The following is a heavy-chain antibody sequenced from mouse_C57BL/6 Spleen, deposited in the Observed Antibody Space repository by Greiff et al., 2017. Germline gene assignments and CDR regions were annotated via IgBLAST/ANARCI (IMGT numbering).Heavy chain of an antibody. CDR3: ARHEGSWLYWYFGV. CDR1: GYTFTEYS. D-gene: IGHD3-3*01. CDR2: IYPGSGSI. V-gene: IGHV1-62-2*01. J-gene: IGHJ1*03. Sequence: VQLKESGAELVKPGASVKLSCKASGYTFTEYSIHWVKQRPGQGLEWIGWIYPGSGSIKYNEKFKDKATLTADKSSSTVYMELSRLTSEDSAVYFGARHEGSWLYWYFGVWGTGTTVTVAS.